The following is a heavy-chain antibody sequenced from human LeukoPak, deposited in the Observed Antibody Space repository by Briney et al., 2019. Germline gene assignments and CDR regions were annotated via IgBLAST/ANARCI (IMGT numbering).Heavy chain of an antibody. V-gene: IGHV3-49*04. Sequence: GGSLRLSCSASGFTFGDHAMSWVRQSPGKGLEWVGFIRSKGYGGTTEYAASVKGRFTLSRDDSKSFVYLQMSSLKTEDTAVYYCTRVRSGNDFDYWGQGTLVTVYS. CDR3: TRVRSGNDFDY. J-gene: IGHJ4*02. CDR1: GFTFGDHA. D-gene: IGHD3-10*01. CDR2: IRSKGYGGTT.